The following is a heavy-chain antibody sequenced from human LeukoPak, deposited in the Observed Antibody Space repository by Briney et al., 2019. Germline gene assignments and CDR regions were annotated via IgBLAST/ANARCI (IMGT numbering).Heavy chain of an antibody. CDR1: GFTFSSYA. CDR3: AKGWTKYCTGGSCYSPLYYFDY. D-gene: IGHD2-15*01. Sequence: GGSLRLSCAASGFTFSSYAMNWVRQAPGKGLEWVSGISVSGGTTHYADSVKGRFTISRDNSKNTLYLQMNSLRAEDTVVYHCAKGWTKYCTGGSCYSPLYYFDYWGQGTLVTVSS. V-gene: IGHV3-23*01. CDR2: ISVSGGTT. J-gene: IGHJ4*02.